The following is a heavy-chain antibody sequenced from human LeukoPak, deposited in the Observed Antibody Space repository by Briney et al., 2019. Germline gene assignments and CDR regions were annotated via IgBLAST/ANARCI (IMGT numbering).Heavy chain of an antibody. CDR2: IKQDGSEK. V-gene: IGHV3-7*01. J-gene: IGHJ6*02. Sequence: GGSLRLSRAASGFTFSSYWMSWVRQAPGKGLEWVANIKQDGSEKYYVDSVKGRFTISRDNAKNSLYLQMNSLRAEDTAVYYCAREIVVVPAAIPYYYGMDVWGQGTTVTVSS. CDR1: GFTFSSYW. CDR3: AREIVVVPAAIPYYYGMDV. D-gene: IGHD2-2*01.